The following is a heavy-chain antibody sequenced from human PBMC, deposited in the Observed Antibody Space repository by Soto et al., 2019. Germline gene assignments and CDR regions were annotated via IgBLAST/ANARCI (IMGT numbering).Heavy chain of an antibody. V-gene: IGHV3-21*05. CDR1: GFTFSSYS. J-gene: IGHJ2*01. D-gene: IGHD4-17*01. CDR2: ISTSSSNI. CDR3: ARAPDYGEYDWYFDL. Sequence: EVQLVESGGGLVKPGGSLRLSCAASGFTFSSYSMNWVRQAPGKGLEWLSYISTSSSNIYYADSVKGRFTISRDNAKNSLYLQMNSLRAEDTAVYYCARAPDYGEYDWYFDLWGRGTLVTVSS.